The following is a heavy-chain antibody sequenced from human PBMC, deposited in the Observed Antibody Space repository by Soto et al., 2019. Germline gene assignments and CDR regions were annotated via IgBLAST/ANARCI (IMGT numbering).Heavy chain of an antibody. CDR2: VSYDGAHK. CDR1: GFTFTNYA. J-gene: IGHJ4*02. Sequence: QVQLVESGGGVVQPGRSLRLSCAASGFTFTNYAMYWVRQAPGKGLVWMGYVSYDGAHKFYADSVKGRFTISRDNSKNTLFLQMNSLRAEDTAVYYCAREGEYCSGGSCTYLAYWGQGTLVTVSS. D-gene: IGHD2-15*01. CDR3: AREGEYCSGGSCTYLAY. V-gene: IGHV3-30-3*01.